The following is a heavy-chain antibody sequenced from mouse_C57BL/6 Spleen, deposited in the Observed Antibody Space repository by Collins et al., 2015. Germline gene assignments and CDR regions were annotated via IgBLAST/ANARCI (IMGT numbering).Heavy chain of an antibody. J-gene: IGHJ1*03. D-gene: IGHD4-1*01. CDR2: INPNNGGT. CDR3: ASNWDYWYFDV. CDR1: GYTFTDYY. V-gene: IGHV1-26*01. Sequence: ASGYTFTDYYMNWVKQSHGKSLEWIGDINPNNGGTSYNQKFKGKATLTVDKSSSTAYMELRSLTSEDSAVYYCASNWDYWYFDVWGTGTTVTVSS.